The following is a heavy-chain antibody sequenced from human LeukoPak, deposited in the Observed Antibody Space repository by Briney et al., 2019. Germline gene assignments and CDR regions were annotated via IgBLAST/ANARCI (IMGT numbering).Heavy chain of an antibody. J-gene: IGHJ6*03. CDR1: GGSISSGGYY. V-gene: IGHV4-31*03. D-gene: IGHD2-15*01. Sequence: PSETLSLTCTVSGGSISSGGYYWSWIRQHPGKGLEWIGYIYYSGSTYYNPSLKSRVTISVDTSKNQFSLKLSSVTAADTAVYYCTRELPGNYYYYYYMDVWGKGTTVTVSS. CDR3: TRELPGNYYYYYYMDV. CDR2: IYYSGST.